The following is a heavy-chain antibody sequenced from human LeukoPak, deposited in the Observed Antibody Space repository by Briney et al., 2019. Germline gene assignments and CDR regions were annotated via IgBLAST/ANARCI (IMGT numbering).Heavy chain of an antibody. CDR1: GGTFSSYA. Sequence: SVKVSCKASGGTFSSYAISWVRQAPGQGLEWMGGIVPILGTASYAQKFQGRVTITADESTSTAFMELTSLRADDTAVYYCASNVWLRGGDYWYFDLCGRGTLVTVSS. D-gene: IGHD5-18*01. V-gene: IGHV1-69*01. J-gene: IGHJ2*01. CDR2: IVPILGTA. CDR3: ASNVWLRGGDYWYFDL.